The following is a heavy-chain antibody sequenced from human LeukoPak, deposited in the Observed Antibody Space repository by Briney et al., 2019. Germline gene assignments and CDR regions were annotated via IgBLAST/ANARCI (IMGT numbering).Heavy chain of an antibody. D-gene: IGHD3-22*01. J-gene: IGHJ4*02. CDR2: INHSGST. V-gene: IGHV4-34*01. Sequence: SETLSLTCAVYGGSFSGYYWSWIRQPPGKGLEWIGEINHSGSTNYNPSLESRVTISVDTSKNQFSLKLSSVTAADTAVYYCARFPYYYDSSGYYSYYFDYWGQGTLVTVSS. CDR1: GGSFSGYY. CDR3: ARFPYYYDSSGYYSYYFDY.